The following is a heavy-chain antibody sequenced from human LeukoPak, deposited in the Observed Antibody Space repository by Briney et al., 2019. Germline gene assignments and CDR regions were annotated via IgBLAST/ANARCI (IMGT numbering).Heavy chain of an antibody. CDR3: ARDNMGNSIDY. CDR1: GGSISSYY. J-gene: IGHJ4*02. D-gene: IGHD4-23*01. Sequence: KSSQTLSLTCTVSGGSISSYYWSWIRQPPGKGLEWIGYIYYSGSTNYNPSLKSRVTISVDTSKNQFSLKLSSVTAADTAVYYCARDNMGNSIDYWGQGTLVTVSS. V-gene: IGHV4-59*01. CDR2: IYYSGST.